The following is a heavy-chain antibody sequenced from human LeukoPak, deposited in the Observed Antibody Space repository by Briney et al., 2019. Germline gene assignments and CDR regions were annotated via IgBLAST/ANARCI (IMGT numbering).Heavy chain of an antibody. D-gene: IGHD2-8*01. CDR1: GDSISYYY. CDR2: IYYSGST. V-gene: IGHV4-59*08. J-gene: IGHJ4*02. Sequence: SETLSLTCTVSGDSISYYYWSWIRQPPGKGLEWIGYIYYSGSTNYNPSLKSRVTISVDTSKSQFSLKLSSVTAADTAVYYCARHARDTNDYFDYSGQGTLVTVSS. CDR3: ARHARDTNDYFDY.